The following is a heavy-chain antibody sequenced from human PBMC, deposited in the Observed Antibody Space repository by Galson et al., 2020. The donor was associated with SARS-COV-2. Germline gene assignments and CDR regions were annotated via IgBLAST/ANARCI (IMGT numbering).Heavy chain of an antibody. Sequence: SETLSLTCAVHGGSLSGHYWSWIRQSPGKGLEWIGEITQSGSVNYNPSLKSRVTISADTSKNQFSLELRSVTAADTAVYYCARGLFQTTMVIVVFTSGSFYFDSWGQGTLVSVSS. V-gene: IGHV4-34*01. D-gene: IGHD3-22*01. CDR1: GGSLSGHY. CDR3: ARGLFQTTMVIVVFTSGSFYFDS. J-gene: IGHJ4*02. CDR2: ITQSGSV.